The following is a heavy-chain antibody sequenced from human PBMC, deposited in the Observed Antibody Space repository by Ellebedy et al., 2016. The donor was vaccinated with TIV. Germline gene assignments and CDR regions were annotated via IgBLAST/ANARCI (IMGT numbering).Heavy chain of an antibody. CDR3: AREGITMVRGDHNAFDI. CDR2: ISSTGSYM. Sequence: PGGSLRLSCAASGFIFSSYSMNWVRQAPGKGLEWVSSISSTGSYMYYADSVKGRFTISRDNAKNSLYLQMNSLRVEDTAVYYCAREGITMVRGDHNAFDIWGQGTLVTVSS. CDR1: GFIFSSYS. D-gene: IGHD3-10*01. V-gene: IGHV3-21*01. J-gene: IGHJ3*02.